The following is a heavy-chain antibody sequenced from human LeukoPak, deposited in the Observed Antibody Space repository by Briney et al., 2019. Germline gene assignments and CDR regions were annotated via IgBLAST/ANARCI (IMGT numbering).Heavy chain of an antibody. CDR3: ANSLYSYGPVGTLYFDY. CDR2: IIPIFGTA. D-gene: IGHD5-18*01. V-gene: IGHV1-69*05. J-gene: IGHJ4*02. CDR1: GYTFTGYY. Sequence: SVKVSCKASGYTFTGYYMHWVRQAPGQGLEWMGGIIPIFGTANYAQKFQGRVTITTDESTSTAYMELSSLRSEDTAVYYCANSLYSYGPVGTLYFDYWGQGTLVTVSS.